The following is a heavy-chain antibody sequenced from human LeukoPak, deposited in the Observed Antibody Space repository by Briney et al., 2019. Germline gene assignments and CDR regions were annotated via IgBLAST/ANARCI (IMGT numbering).Heavy chain of an antibody. CDR2: ISSSSSYI. CDR3: ASSPPRVAAAGPPP. J-gene: IGHJ5*02. CDR1: GFTFSSYS. V-gene: IGHV3-21*01. D-gene: IGHD6-13*01. Sequence: GGSLRLSCAASGFTFSSYSMNWVRQAPGKGLEWVSSISSSSSYIYYADSVKGRFTISRDNAKNSLYLQMNSLRAEDTAVYYCASSPPRVAAAGPPPWGQGTLVTVSS.